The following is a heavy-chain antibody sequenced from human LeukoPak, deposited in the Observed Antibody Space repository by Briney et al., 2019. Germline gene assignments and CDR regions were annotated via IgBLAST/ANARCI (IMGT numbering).Heavy chain of an antibody. CDR1: GYTFTSYG. V-gene: IGHV1-8*03. J-gene: IGHJ6*03. D-gene: IGHD3-3*01. CDR2: MNPNSGNT. Sequence: ASVKVSCKASGYTFTSYGISWVRQAPGQGLEWMGWMNPNSGNTGYAQKFQGRVTITRNTSISTAYMELSSLRSEDTAVYYCARQTYYDFWSGHYYYYMDVWGKGTTVTVSS. CDR3: ARQTYYDFWSGHYYYYMDV.